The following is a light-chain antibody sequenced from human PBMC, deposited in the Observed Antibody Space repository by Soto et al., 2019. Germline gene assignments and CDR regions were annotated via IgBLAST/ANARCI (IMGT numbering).Light chain of an antibody. CDR3: SSYTSSSTLPVV. Sequence: QSALTQPASVSGSPGQSITISCTGTSSDVGGYNYVSWYQQHPGKAPKLMIYDVSNRPSGVSNRFSGSKSGNTASLTISGLQAEDEADYYCSSYTSSSTLPVVFGGGTKLTV. CDR2: DVS. V-gene: IGLV2-14*01. J-gene: IGLJ2*01. CDR1: SSDVGGYNY.